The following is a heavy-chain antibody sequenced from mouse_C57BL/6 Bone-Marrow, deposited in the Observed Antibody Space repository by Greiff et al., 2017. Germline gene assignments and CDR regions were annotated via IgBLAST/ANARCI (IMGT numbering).Heavy chain of an antibody. D-gene: IGHD3-2*02. CDR1: GYTFTSYW. V-gene: IGHV1-69*01. J-gene: IGHJ4*01. CDR3: AQTAQARYYAMDY. CDR2: IDPYDSYT. Sequence: VQLQQPGAELVMPGASVKLSCKASGYTFTSYWMHWVKQRPGQGLEWIGEIDPYDSYTNYNQKFKGKSTLSVAKSYSTAYMQLSSLTSEDSAVYYWAQTAQARYYAMDYWGQGTSGTVSS.